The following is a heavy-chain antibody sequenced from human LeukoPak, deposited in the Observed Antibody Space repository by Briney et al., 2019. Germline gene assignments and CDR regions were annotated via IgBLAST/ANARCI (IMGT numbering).Heavy chain of an antibody. Sequence: ASVKVSCKASGYTFTNYYMHWVRQAPGQGLEWMGIINPSGGSTSYAQKLQGRVTMTRDMSTSTVYMELSSLRSEDTAVYYCARDVEMATIRYYFDYWGQGTLVTVSS. D-gene: IGHD5-24*01. CDR3: ARDVEMATIRYYFDY. J-gene: IGHJ4*02. CDR2: INPSGGST. CDR1: GYTFTNYY. V-gene: IGHV1-46*01.